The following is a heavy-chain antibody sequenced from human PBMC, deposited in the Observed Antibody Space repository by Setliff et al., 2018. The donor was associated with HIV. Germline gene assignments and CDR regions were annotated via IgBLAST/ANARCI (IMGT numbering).Heavy chain of an antibody. CDR3: ARGMDDSRSSVWYY. CDR2: IGGDNGIP. CDR1: GYTFASFG. V-gene: IGHV1-18*01. D-gene: IGHD6-6*01. Sequence: ASVKVSCKASGYTFASFGISWVRQAPGQGPEWVGWIGGDNGIPSYAQKLRDRVTLTADTSTKTVFMELRSLRSDDTAVYYCARGMDDSRSSVWYYWGQGALVTVSS. J-gene: IGHJ4*02.